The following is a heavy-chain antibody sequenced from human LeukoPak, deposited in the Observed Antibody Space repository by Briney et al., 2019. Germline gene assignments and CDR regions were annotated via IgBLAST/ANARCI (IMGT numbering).Heavy chain of an antibody. CDR2: ITTSSLYI. CDR1: GFTFSNSW. J-gene: IGHJ4*02. Sequence: GGSLRLSCAGSGFTFSNSWMGWVRQAPGKGPEWVASITTSSLYINYADSVKGRFTISRDNAKNSLYLQMNSLRVEDTAVYYCARDYSPPHYFDSSGYFDSWGQGTLVTVSS. CDR3: ARDYSPPHYFDSSGYFDS. D-gene: IGHD3-22*01. V-gene: IGHV3-21*06.